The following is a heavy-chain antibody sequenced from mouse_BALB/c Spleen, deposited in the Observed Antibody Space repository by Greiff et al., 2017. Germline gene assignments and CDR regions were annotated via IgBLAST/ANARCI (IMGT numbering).Heavy chain of an antibody. J-gene: IGHJ4*01. CDR2: INSNGGST. CDR1: GFTFSSYG. D-gene: IGHD2-1*01. CDR3: ARGSGNYSYAMDY. V-gene: IGHV5-6-3*01. Sequence: EVKLMESGGGLVQPGGSLKLSCAASGFTFSSYGMSWVRQTPDKRLELVATINSNGGSTYYPDSVKGRFTISRDNAKNTLYLQMSSLKSEDTAMYYCARGSGNYSYAMDYWGQGTSVTVSS.